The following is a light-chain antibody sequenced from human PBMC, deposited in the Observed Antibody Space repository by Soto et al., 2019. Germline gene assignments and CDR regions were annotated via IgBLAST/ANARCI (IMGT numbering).Light chain of an antibody. J-gene: IGKJ1*01. V-gene: IGKV3-15*01. Sequence: EIVMTQSPATLSVSPGERATLSCRASQSVSSNLAWYQHKPGQAPRLLIYATSTRATGVPARFSGSGSGTEFTLTISSLQPDDFATYYCQHYNSYSEAFGQGTKVELK. CDR3: QHYNSYSEA. CDR1: QSVSSN. CDR2: ATS.